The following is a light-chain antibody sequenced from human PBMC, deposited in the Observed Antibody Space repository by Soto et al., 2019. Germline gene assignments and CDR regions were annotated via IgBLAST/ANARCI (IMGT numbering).Light chain of an antibody. CDR3: SSYTSSSNTPVV. Sequence: QSALTQPASVSGSPGQSTTISCTGTSSNVGGYNSVSWYQQRPGKAPKLMIYDVSDRPSGVSNRFSGSKSGNTASLTISGLQAEDEADYYCSSYTSSSNTPVVFGGGTKLTVL. J-gene: IGLJ2*01. CDR2: DVS. CDR1: SSNVGGYNS. V-gene: IGLV2-14*01.